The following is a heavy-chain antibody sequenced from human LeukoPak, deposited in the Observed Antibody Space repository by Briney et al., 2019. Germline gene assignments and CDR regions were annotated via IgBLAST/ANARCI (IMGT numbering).Heavy chain of an antibody. D-gene: IGHD3-9*01. V-gene: IGHV4-61*08. CDR2: IYYSGST. Sequence: SSETLSLTCTVSGGSISSGDYYWSWIRQPPGKGLEWIGYIYYSGSTNYNPSLKSRVTISVDTSKNQFSLKLSSVTAADTAVYYCARETYYDILTGYYNDYFDYWGQGTLVTVSS. CDR3: ARETYYDILTGYYNDYFDY. CDR1: GGSISSGDYY. J-gene: IGHJ4*02.